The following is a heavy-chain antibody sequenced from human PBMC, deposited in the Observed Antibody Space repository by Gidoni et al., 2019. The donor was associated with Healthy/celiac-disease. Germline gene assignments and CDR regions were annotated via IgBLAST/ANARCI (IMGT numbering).Heavy chain of an antibody. CDR2: IIPIFGTA. V-gene: IGHV1-69*01. D-gene: IGHD6-6*01. J-gene: IGHJ6*04. Sequence: QVQLVQSGAEVKKPGPSVTVSCKASGGIFSSHASSWVRQAPGQGLEWMGGIIPIFGTANYEQKFQGRVTITADESTSTAYMELSSLRSEDTAVYYCARDLSRSSSSPYYYYYGMDVWGKGTTVTVSS. CDR3: ARDLSRSSSSPYYYYYGMDV. CDR1: GGIFSSHA.